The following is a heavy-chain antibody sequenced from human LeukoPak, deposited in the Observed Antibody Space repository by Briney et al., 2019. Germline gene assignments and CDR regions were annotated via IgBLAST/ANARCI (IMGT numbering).Heavy chain of an antibody. CDR2: INHSGST. CDR3: ARHQDSYYYDSSGLDY. CDR1: GGSFSGYY. V-gene: IGHV4-34*01. J-gene: IGHJ4*02. Sequence: SETLSLTCAVYGGSFSGYYWSWIRQPPGKGLEWIGEINHSGSTNYNPSLKSRVTISVDTSKNQFSLKLSSVTAADTAVYYCARHQDSYYYDSSGLDYWGQGTLDTVSS. D-gene: IGHD3-22*01.